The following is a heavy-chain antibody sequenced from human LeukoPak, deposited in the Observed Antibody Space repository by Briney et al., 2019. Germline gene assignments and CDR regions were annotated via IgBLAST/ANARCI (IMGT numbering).Heavy chain of an antibody. CDR2: ISGSGGTT. CDR3: AKHYDFWSGYLDY. Sequence: PGGSLGLSCAASGFTFSSYAMSWVRQAPGKGLEWVSAISGSGGTTYYADSVKGRFTISRDNSKNTLYVQMNSLRAEDTAVYYCAKHYDFWSGYLDYWGQGTLVTVSS. D-gene: IGHD3-3*01. J-gene: IGHJ4*02. V-gene: IGHV3-23*01. CDR1: GFTFSSYA.